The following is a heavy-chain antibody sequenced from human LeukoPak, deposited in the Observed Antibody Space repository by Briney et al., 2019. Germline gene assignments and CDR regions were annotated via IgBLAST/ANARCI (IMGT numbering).Heavy chain of an antibody. D-gene: IGHD6-19*01. CDR2: IYYSGST. CDR3: ARLRYSSGWSKRNWFDP. CDR1: GGSISSSSYY. V-gene: IGHV4-39*01. Sequence: NSSETLSLTCTVSGGSISSSSYYWGWIRQPPGKGLEWIGSIYYSGSTYYNPSLKSRVTISVDTSKNQFSLKLSSVTAADTAVYYCARLRYSSGWSKRNWFDPWGQGTLVTVSS. J-gene: IGHJ5*02.